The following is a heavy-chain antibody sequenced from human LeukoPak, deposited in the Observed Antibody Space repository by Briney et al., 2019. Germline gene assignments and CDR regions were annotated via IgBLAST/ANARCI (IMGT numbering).Heavy chain of an antibody. CDR2: ISGSGGST. D-gene: IGHD2-21*02. CDR1: GLTFSGSA. V-gene: IGHV3-23*01. J-gene: IGHJ2*01. CDR3: ARTAFGWYFDL. Sequence: GGSLRLSCAASGLTFSGSAMSWVHQAPGKGLEWVSAISGSGGSTYYADSVKGRFTISRDNSKNTLYLQMNSLRAEDTAVYYCARTAFGWYFDLWGRGTLVTVSS.